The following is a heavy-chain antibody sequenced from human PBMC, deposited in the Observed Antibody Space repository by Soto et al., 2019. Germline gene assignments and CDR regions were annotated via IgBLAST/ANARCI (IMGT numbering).Heavy chain of an antibody. D-gene: IGHD3-10*02. Sequence: QLVEFGGGLVNPGGSLRLSCAASGFNFSNYYMAWVRQTPGKGLEWISYISSRASYTKYADSVEGRFTVSRDNANGSLYLQMNSLRVEDTAIYYCARRQSMLFLDAWGQGTLVTVSS. V-gene: IGHV3-11*06. J-gene: IGHJ4*02. CDR1: GFNFSNYY. CDR2: ISSRASYT. CDR3: ARRQSMLFLDA.